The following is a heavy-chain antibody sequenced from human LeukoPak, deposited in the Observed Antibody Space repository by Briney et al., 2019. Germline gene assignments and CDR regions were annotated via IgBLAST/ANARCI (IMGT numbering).Heavy chain of an antibody. Sequence: GGSLRLSCAASGFTFSSYAMSWVRQAPGKGLEWVSAISGSGGSTYYADSVKGRFTISRDNSKDTLYLQMNSLRAKDTAVYYCAKKTKRLDFDYWGQGTLVTVSS. CDR3: AKKTKRLDFDY. CDR2: ISGSGGST. D-gene: IGHD6-25*01. V-gene: IGHV3-23*01. J-gene: IGHJ4*02. CDR1: GFTFSSYA.